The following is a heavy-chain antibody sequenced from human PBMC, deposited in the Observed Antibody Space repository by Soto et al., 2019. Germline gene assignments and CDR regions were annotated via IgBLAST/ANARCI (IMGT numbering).Heavy chain of an antibody. CDR2: IYYSGST. CDR1: GGSVSSGSYY. D-gene: IGHD3-22*01. Sequence: PSETLSLTCTVSGGSVSSGSYYWSWIRQPPGKGLEWIGYIYYSGSTNYNPSLKSRVTISVDTSKNQFALKLGSVTAADTAVYYCARDRAYYESSGLYFDYWGQGTLVTSPQ. J-gene: IGHJ4*02. V-gene: IGHV4-61*01. CDR3: ARDRAYYESSGLYFDY.